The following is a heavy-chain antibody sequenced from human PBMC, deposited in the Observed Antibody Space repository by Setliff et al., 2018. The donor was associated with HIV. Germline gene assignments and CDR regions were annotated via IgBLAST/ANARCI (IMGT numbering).Heavy chain of an antibody. CDR3: ARVCPPVRYNFWSGYYPKAGYFDY. CDR1: GGSISSGVYY. V-gene: IGHV4-31*03. CDR2: IHYRGSI. D-gene: IGHD3-3*01. J-gene: IGHJ4*02. Sequence: PSETLSLTCTVSGGSISSGVYYWSWIRHHPGKGLEWIGYIHYRGSIYYNPSLKSRVTISVDTSKNQFSLKLSSVTAADTAVYYCARVCPPVRYNFWSGYYPKAGYFDYWGQGALVTVSS.